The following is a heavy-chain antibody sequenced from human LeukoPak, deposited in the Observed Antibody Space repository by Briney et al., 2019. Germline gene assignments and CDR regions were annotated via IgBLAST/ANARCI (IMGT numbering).Heavy chain of an antibody. J-gene: IGHJ4*02. Sequence: PGGSLRLSCAASGFTFSSYAMHWVRQAPGKGLEWVAIISYDGSNKYYADSVKGRFTISRDNSKNTLYLQMNSLRAEDTAVYYCARGGGYDSSGYYFTDYWGQGTLVTVSS. CDR2: ISYDGSNK. D-gene: IGHD3-22*01. V-gene: IGHV3-30-3*01. CDR3: ARGGGYDSSGYYFTDY. CDR1: GFTFSSYA.